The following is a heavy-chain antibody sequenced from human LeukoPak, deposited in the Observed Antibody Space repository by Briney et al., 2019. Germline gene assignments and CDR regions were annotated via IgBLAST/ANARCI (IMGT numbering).Heavy chain of an antibody. CDR2: INHSGST. J-gene: IGHJ5*02. Sequence: KPSETLSLTCAVYGGSFSGYYWSWIRQPPGKGLEWIGEINHSGSTNYNPSLKSRVTISVDTSKNQFSLKLSSVTAADTAVYYCARGIPHYDSSGYCYPTTPLNWFDPWGQGTLVTVSS. CDR3: ARGIPHYDSSGYCYPTTPLNWFDP. CDR1: GGSFSGYY. D-gene: IGHD3-22*01. V-gene: IGHV4-34*01.